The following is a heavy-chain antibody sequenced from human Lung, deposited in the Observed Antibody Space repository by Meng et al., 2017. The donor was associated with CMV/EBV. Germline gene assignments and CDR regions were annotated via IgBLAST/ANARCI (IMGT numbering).Heavy chain of an antibody. V-gene: IGHV3-43D*03. CDR1: GFTFDNHA. CDR2: ISWDGGST. CDR3: AKDHDSSWRIMDV. J-gene: IGHJ6*02. D-gene: IGHD3-22*01. Sequence: GESLKISCAASGFTFDNHAMHWVRQAPGKGLEWVSLISWDGGSTSHADSVKGRFTISRDNSKNSLFLQMNSLRPEDSALYYCAKDHDSSWRIMDVWGQGTTVTVSS.